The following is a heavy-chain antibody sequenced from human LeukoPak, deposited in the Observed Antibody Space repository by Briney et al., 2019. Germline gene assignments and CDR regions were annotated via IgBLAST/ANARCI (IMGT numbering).Heavy chain of an antibody. CDR3: ARGWELSI. CDR1: GYTFTNYG. Sequence: GSSVKVSCKASGYTFTNYGISWVRQAPGQGPEWMGWISTYNGNTNYAQKLQDRVTMTTDTSTSTAYMELRSLRSDDTALYYCARGWELSIWGQGTMVTVSS. V-gene: IGHV1-18*01. CDR2: ISTYNGNT. J-gene: IGHJ3*02. D-gene: IGHD3-10*01.